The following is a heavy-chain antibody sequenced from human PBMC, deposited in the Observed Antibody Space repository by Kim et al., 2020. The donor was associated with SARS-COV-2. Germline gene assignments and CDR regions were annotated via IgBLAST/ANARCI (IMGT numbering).Heavy chain of an antibody. D-gene: IGHD4-17*01. CDR1: GYTFTSYY. J-gene: IGHJ6*02. V-gene: IGHV1-46*01. CDR3: ARDYGGNSREVYYYGMDV. CDR2: INPSGGST. Sequence: ASVKVSCKASGYTFTSYYMHWVRQAPGQGLEWMGIINPSGGSTSYAQKFQGRVTMTRDTSTSTVYMELSSLRSEDTAVYYCARDYGGNSREVYYYGMDVWGQGTTVTVSS.